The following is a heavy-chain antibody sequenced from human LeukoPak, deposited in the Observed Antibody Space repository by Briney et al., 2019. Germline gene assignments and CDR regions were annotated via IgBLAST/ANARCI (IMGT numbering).Heavy chain of an antibody. CDR1: GFTFDDYA. CDR3: ATSVVVTAPSSDY. J-gene: IGHJ4*02. V-gene: IGHV3-9*01. D-gene: IGHD2-21*02. CDR2: ISWNSGSI. Sequence: GGSLRLSCAASGFTFDDYAMHWVRQAPGKGLEWVSGISWNSGSIRYADSVRGRFTISRDNAKNSLYLQMSSLRGEDTAFYYCATSVVVTAPSSDYWGQGTLVTVSS.